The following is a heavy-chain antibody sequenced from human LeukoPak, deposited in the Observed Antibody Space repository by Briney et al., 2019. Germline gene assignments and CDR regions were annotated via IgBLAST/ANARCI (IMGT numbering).Heavy chain of an antibody. J-gene: IGHJ3*02. V-gene: IGHV3-23*01. CDR3: AKDGANYYDSSGYYDAVDI. CDR1: GFTFSSYG. D-gene: IGHD3-22*01. Sequence: GGSLRLSCAASGFTFSSYGMSWVRQAPGKGLEWVSAISGSGGSTYYADSVKGRFTISRDNSKNTLYLQMNSLRAEDTAVYYCAKDGANYYDSSGYYDAVDIWGQGTMVTVSS. CDR2: ISGSGGST.